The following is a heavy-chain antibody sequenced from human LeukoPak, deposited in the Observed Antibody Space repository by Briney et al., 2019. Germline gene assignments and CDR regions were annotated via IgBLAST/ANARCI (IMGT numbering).Heavy chain of an antibody. CDR2: ISSSSSYI. V-gene: IGHV3-21*01. D-gene: IGHD3-22*01. CDR3: ACEGYDSSGYYYR. J-gene: IGHJ4*02. Sequence: GGSLRLSCAASGFTFSSYSMNWVRQAPGKGLEWVSSISSSSSYIYYADSVKGRFTISRDNAKNSLYPQMNSLRAEDTAVYYCACEGYDSSGYYYRWGQGTLVTVSS. CDR1: GFTFSSYS.